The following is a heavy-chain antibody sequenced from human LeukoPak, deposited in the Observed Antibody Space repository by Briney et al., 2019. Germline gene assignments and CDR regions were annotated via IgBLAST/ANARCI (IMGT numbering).Heavy chain of an antibody. V-gene: IGHV3-53*01. CDR1: GFTVISNY. D-gene: IGHD1-26*01. J-gene: IGHJ3*02. Sequence: GGSLRLSCAASGFTVISNYMIWVRQAPGKGLEWVSVIYSGGSTYYADPVKGRFTISRDNSKNTLYLQMNSLRAEDTAVYYCAKDMMAIVGGTTSAFDMWGQGTMVTVSS. CDR2: IYSGGST. CDR3: AKDMMAIVGGTTSAFDM.